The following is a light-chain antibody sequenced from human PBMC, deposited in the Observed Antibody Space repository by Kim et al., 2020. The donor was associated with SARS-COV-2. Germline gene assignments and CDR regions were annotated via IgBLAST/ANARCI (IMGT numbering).Light chain of an antibody. CDR1: QSISSW. Sequence: SASVGDRGTITCRASQSISSWLAWYQQKPGKAPKLLIYKASSLESGVPSRFSGSGSGTEFTLTISSLQPDDFATYYCQQYNSYWYSFGQGTKLEI. J-gene: IGKJ2*03. V-gene: IGKV1-5*03. CDR3: QQYNSYWYS. CDR2: KAS.